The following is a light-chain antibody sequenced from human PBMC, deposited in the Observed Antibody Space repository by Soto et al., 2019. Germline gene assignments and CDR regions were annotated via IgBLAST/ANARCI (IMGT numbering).Light chain of an antibody. CDR2: DAS. V-gene: IGKV3-15*01. Sequence: EIVMTQSPGTLSVSPGERVTLSCRASQSVSSKLVWYQRKPGQTPRLLIYDASTRATDMPGRFSGSGYGTEFTLTISSLQSEDFAVYYCQQYNNWPWTFGQGNKVEIK. J-gene: IGKJ1*01. CDR3: QQYNNWPWT. CDR1: QSVSSK.